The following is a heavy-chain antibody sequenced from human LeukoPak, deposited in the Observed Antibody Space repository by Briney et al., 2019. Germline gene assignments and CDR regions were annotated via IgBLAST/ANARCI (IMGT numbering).Heavy chain of an antibody. D-gene: IGHD3-10*01. J-gene: IGHJ6*02. CDR1: GFTVSSNY. CDR3: ARDDYGSGSHYKAPLYYYGMDV. CDR2: IYSGGST. V-gene: IGHV3-66*01. Sequence: GGSLRLSCAASGFTVSSNYMSWVRQAPGKGLEWVSVIYSGGSTYYADSVKGRFTISRDNSKNTLYLQMNSLRAEDRAVYYCARDDYGSGSHYKAPLYYYGMDVWGQGTTVTVSS.